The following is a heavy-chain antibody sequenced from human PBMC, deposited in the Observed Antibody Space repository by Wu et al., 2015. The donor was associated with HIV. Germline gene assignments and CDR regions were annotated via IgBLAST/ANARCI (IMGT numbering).Heavy chain of an antibody. J-gene: IGHJ6*03. CDR3: AREPPSGLYYYMDV. V-gene: IGHV1-18*01. D-gene: IGHD1-14*01. Sequence: QVQLVHSGAEVRKPGASVRVSCKASGYTFTNYGISWVRQAPGQGLEWMGWITAYNGNTNQTRGRLTLTTDTSTNTAYMDLRDLRSGDTGIYFCAREPPSGLYYYMDVWGRGTTVVVS. CDR1: GYTFTNYG. CDR2: ITAYNGNT.